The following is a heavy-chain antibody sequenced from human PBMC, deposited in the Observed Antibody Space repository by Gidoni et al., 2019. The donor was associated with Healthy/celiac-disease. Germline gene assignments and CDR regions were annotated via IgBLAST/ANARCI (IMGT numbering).Heavy chain of an antibody. D-gene: IGHD6-19*01. V-gene: IGHV4-34*01. J-gene: IGHJ4*02. CDR1: GGSFSGYY. CDR3: ARNLYSSGWYGY. CDR2: INHSGST. Sequence: QVQLQQWRAGLLKPSETLSLTCAVYGGSFSGYYWCWIRQPPGKGLGWIGEINHSGSTNYNPSLKSRVTISVDTSKNQFSLKLSSVTAADTAVYYCARNLYSSGWYGYWGQGTLVTVSS.